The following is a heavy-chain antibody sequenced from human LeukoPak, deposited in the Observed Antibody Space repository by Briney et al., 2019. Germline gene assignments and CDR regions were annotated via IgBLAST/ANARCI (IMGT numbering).Heavy chain of an antibody. CDR3: AGITMIVVVITTFDY. D-gene: IGHD3-22*01. CDR2: ISGSGGST. V-gene: IGHV3-23*01. J-gene: IGHJ4*02. CDR1: GFTFSSYA. Sequence: PGGSLRLSCAASGFTFSSYAMSGVRQAPGKGLEWVSGISGSGGSTYYTDSVKGRFTISRDNSKNTLYLQMNSLRAEDPAVYYCAGITMIVVVITTFDYWGQGTLVTVSS.